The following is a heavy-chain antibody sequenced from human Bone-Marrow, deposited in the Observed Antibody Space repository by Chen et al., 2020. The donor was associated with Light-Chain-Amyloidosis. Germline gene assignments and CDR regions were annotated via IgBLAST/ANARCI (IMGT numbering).Heavy chain of an antibody. CDR2: VFISGGT. CDR1: GDARTSSY. J-gene: IGHJ4*02. Sequence: QVQLQASGPGLVKPSETLSLTCTVAGDARTSSYWNWNRQPAGKGLEWIGRVFISGGTNYNPSLKSRVTMSVDTSKMQFSLKVRSVTAADTAVYFCAREPLYGDSRRFDFWGQGALVTVSS. CDR3: AREPLYGDSRRFDF. D-gene: IGHD4-17*01. V-gene: IGHV4-4*07.